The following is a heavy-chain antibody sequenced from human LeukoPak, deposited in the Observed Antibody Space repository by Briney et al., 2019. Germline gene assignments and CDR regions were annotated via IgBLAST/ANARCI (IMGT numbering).Heavy chain of an antibody. CDR3: AIGYGSEYFHH. V-gene: IGHV4-38-2*02. J-gene: IGHJ1*01. D-gene: IGHD3-10*01. CDR2: IYHSGST. Sequence: KPSETLSLTCTVSGYSISSGYYWGWIRQPPGKGLEWIGSIYHSGSTYYNPSLKSRVTISVDTPKNQFSLKLSSVTAADTAVYYCAIGYGSEYFHHWGQGTLVTVSS. CDR1: GYSISSGYY.